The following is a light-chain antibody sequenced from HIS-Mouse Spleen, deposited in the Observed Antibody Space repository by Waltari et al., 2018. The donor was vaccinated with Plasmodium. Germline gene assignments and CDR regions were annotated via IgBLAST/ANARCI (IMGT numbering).Light chain of an antibody. CDR1: ALPQQY. V-gene: IGLV3-10*01. Sequence: SYELTQPPSVSVSPGQTARITCSVDALPQQYASWYQQKSGQAPVLVIYEDRKRPSGIPERFSCSSSGTMATLTISGAQVEDEADYYCYSTDSSGNHRVFGGGTKLTVL. J-gene: IGLJ3*02. CDR3: YSTDSSGNHRV. CDR2: EDR.